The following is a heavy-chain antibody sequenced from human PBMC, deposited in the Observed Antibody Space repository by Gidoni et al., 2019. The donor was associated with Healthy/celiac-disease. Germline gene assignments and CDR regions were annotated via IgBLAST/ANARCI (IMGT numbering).Heavy chain of an antibody. J-gene: IGHJ5*02. CDR3: TRHDCSGGSCYWSPTFDP. D-gene: IGHD2-15*01. Sequence: EVQLVESGGGLVQPGGSLKLSCAASWFTFSGSAMHWVRQASGKGLEWVGRIRSKANSYATAYAASVKGRFTISRDDSKNTAYLQMNSLKTEDTAVYYCTRHDCSGGSCYWSPTFDPWGQGTLVTVSS. V-gene: IGHV3-73*02. CDR2: IRSKANSYAT. CDR1: WFTFSGSA.